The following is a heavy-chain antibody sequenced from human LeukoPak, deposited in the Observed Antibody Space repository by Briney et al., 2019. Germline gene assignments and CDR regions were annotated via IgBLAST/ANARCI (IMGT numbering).Heavy chain of an antibody. CDR3: ARASGGQDWYFDL. CDR2: IYSGGST. CDR1: GFTVNSNY. J-gene: IGHJ2*01. V-gene: IGHV3-66*01. D-gene: IGHD2-15*01. Sequence: GGSLRLSCVASGFTVNSNYMFWVRQAPGKGLEWVSVIYSGGSTCYADSVKGRFTISRDNSKNTLYLQTNSLRVEDTAVYYCARASGGQDWYFDLWGRGTLVTVSS.